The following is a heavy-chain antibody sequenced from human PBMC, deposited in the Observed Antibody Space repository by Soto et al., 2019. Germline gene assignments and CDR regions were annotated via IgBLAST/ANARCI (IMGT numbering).Heavy chain of an antibody. CDR2: IIPIFGTA. J-gene: IGHJ4*02. V-gene: IGHV1-69*01. CDR1: GGTFSSYA. D-gene: IGHD5-18*01. Sequence: QVQLVQSGAEVKKPGSSVKVSCKASGGTFSSYAISWVRQAPGQGLEWMGGIIPIFGTANYAQKFQGRVTITAAESKSTAYMELSSLRSEDTAVYYWARGKPTEGRVDTAMVNDWGQGTLVTVSS. CDR3: ARGKPTEGRVDTAMVND.